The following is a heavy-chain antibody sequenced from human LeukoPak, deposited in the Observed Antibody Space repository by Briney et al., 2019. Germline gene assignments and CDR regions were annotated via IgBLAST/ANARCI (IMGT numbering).Heavy chain of an antibody. Sequence: PGGSLRLSCTASGFTFIRYWMHCVRQGPGKGLLWVSRIKNDGSSTNYADSVKGRFTITRDNAKDTLYLQMKSLRVEDTAVYYCARATPASYGDFDIWGQGTMVNVS. CDR3: ARATPASYGDFDI. CDR1: GFTFIRYW. D-gene: IGHD4-17*01. J-gene: IGHJ3*02. CDR2: IKNDGSST. V-gene: IGHV3-74*01.